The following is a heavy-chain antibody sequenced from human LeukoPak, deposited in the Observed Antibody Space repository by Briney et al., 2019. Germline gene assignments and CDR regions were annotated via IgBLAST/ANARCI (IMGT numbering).Heavy chain of an antibody. CDR1: GGTFSSYA. V-gene: IGHV1-69*06. J-gene: IGHJ5*02. CDR3: ASNRPGYSSGWYVGWFDP. CDR2: IIPIFGTA. D-gene: IGHD6-19*01. Sequence: ASVKVSCKASGGTFSSYAISWVRQAPGQGLEWMGGIIPIFGTANYAQKFQGRVTITADKSTSTAYMELSSLRSEDTAVYYCASNRPGYSSGWYVGWFDPWGQGTLVTVSS.